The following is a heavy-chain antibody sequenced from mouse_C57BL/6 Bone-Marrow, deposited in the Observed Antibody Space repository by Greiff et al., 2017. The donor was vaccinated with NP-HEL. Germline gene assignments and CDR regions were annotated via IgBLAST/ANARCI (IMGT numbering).Heavy chain of an antibody. V-gene: IGHV6-6*01. CDR3: TRFAY. CDR1: GFTFSDAW. J-gene: IGHJ3*01. CDR2: IRNKANNHAT. Sequence: EVKVEESGGGLVQPGGSMKLSCAASGFTFSDAWMDWVRQSPETGLEWVAEIRNKANNHATYYAESVKGRFTISRDDSKSSVYLQMNSLRAEDTGIYYCTRFAYWGQGTLVTVSA.